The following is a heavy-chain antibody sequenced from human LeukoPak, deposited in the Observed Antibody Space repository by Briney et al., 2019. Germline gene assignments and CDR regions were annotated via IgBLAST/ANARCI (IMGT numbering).Heavy chain of an antibody. D-gene: IGHD3-16*01. V-gene: IGHV3-23*01. CDR3: AKASWVSSADAVL. CDR2: LRGDGET. Sequence: GGSLRLSCVASGFIFRDYAMSWVRQTPAGGLEWVSSLRGDGETFYTDSVKGRFTLSRDHSRNTVYLQLSNLRVEDTAVYYCAKASWVSSADAVLWGQGTLVTVSS. J-gene: IGHJ4*02. CDR1: GFIFRDYA.